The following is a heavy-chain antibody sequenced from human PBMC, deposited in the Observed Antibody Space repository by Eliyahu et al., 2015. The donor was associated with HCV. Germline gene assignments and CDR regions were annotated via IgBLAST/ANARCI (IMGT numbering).Heavy chain of an antibody. CDR3: ARKQSSSWYAGYYYYYGMDV. CDR2: XXPNSGNT. V-gene: IGHV1-8*01. Sequence: QVQLVQSGAEVKKPGASVKVSCKASGYTFTSYDINWVRXAXXQGXEWMGWXXPNSGNTGXAQKXQGRVTMTRNTSISTAYMELSSLRSEDTAVYYCARKQSSSWYAGYYYYYGMDVWGQGTTVTVSS. D-gene: IGHD6-13*01. CDR1: GYTFTSYD. J-gene: IGHJ6*02.